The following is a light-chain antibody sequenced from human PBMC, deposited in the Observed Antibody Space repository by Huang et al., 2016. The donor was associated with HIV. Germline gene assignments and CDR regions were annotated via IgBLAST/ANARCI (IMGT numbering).Light chain of an antibody. CDR2: GAS. V-gene: IGKV1-9*01. J-gene: IGKJ5*01. Sequence: IQLTQSPSSLSASVGDRVTITCRASQGIRSHVAWYQLKPGKAPRLLIYGASTWRSGVPARFSGSGSGTDFTLTISSLQPDDFASYYCQQLNTYPITFGQGTRLEIK. CDR3: QQLNTYPIT. CDR1: QGIRSH.